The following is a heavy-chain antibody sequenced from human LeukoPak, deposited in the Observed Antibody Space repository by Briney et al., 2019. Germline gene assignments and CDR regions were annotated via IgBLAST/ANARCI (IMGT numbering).Heavy chain of an antibody. Sequence: SETLSLTCTVSGGSISSYYWSWIRQPAGKGLEWIGRIYTSGSTNYNPSLKSRVTMSVDTSKNQFSLKLSSVTAADTAVYYCAGARKTAWSKDPRIAAAMYYFDYWGQGTLVTVSS. CDR1: GGSISSYY. V-gene: IGHV4-4*07. CDR3: AGARKTAWSKDPRIAAAMYYFDY. D-gene: IGHD6-13*01. CDR2: IYTSGST. J-gene: IGHJ4*02.